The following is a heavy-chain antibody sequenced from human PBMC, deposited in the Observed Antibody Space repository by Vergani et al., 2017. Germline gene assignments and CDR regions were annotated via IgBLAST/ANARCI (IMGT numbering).Heavy chain of an antibody. V-gene: IGHV3-21*05. CDR3: ARPVTTYYYYYMDV. CDR1: GFTFSSYS. J-gene: IGHJ6*03. Sequence: EVQLVESGGGLVKPGGSLRLSCAASGFTFSSYSMNWVRQAPGKGLEWVSYISSSGSTIYYADSVKGRFTISRDNAKNSLYLQMNSLRAEDTAVYYCARPVTTYYYYYMDVWGKGTTVTVSS. CDR2: ISSSGSTI. D-gene: IGHD4-17*01.